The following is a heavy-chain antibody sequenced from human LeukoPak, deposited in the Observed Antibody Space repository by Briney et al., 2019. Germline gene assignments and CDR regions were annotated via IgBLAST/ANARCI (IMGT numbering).Heavy chain of an antibody. V-gene: IGHV4-39*01. Sequence: PSETLSPTCTVSGGSISSSSYYWGWIRPPPGKGLEWIGSIYYSGSTYYNPSLTSRVTISVDTSKNQFSLKLSSVTAADSAVYYCASHPYDPIFDYWGQGTLVTVSS. CDR3: ASHPYDPIFDY. D-gene: IGHD3-22*01. CDR1: GGSISSSSYY. J-gene: IGHJ4*02. CDR2: IYYSGST.